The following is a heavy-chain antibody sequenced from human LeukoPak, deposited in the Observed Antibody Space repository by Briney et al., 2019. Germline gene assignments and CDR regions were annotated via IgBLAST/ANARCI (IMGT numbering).Heavy chain of an antibody. J-gene: IGHJ6*03. Sequence: SETLSLTCAVYGGSFSGYYWSWIRQPPGKGLEWIGEIIHRGSTNYNPSLKSRVTISVDTSKNQFSLKLSSVTAADTAVYYCARTDYSNYSRRYYYYYMDVWGKGTTVTVSS. D-gene: IGHD4-11*01. V-gene: IGHV4-34*12. CDR2: IIHRGST. CDR3: ARTDYSNYSRRYYYYYMDV. CDR1: GGSFSGYY.